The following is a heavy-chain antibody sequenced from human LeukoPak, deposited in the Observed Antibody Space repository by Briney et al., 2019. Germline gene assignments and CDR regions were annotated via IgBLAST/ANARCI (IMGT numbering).Heavy chain of an antibody. Sequence: ALVKVSCKASGYTFSTYGISWVRQAPGQGLEWMGWINIKNGDTNYAQRLQGRVTLTTDTSTSTAYMELRSLRSDDTAIYYCARDWNFVYDYWGQGTLVTVSS. CDR3: ARDWNFVYDY. CDR2: INIKNGDT. V-gene: IGHV1-18*01. CDR1: GYTFSTYG. D-gene: IGHD3-16*01. J-gene: IGHJ4*02.